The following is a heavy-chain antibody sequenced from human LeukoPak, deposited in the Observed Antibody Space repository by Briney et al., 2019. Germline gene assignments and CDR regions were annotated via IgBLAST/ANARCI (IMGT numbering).Heavy chain of an antibody. Sequence: ASVKGSCKASGYTITGYYMHWVRQAPGQGLKWMRRINPNNGGTNYAQKFQCRVTMTRDTSISTAYMELSRLRSDDTAVYYCARDLSSTYDFWSGYYTGEVDYWGQGTLVTVSS. CDR1: GYTITGYY. CDR2: INPNNGGT. V-gene: IGHV1-2*06. J-gene: IGHJ4*02. D-gene: IGHD3-3*01. CDR3: ARDLSSTYDFWSGYYTGEVDY.